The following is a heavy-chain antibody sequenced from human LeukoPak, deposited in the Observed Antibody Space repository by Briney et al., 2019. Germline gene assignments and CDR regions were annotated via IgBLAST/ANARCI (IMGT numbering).Heavy chain of an antibody. D-gene: IGHD2-15*01. J-gene: IGHJ6*02. CDR1: GGSISSYY. CDR2: IYYSGST. Sequence: PSETLSLTCTVSGGSISSYYWSWIRQPPGKGLEWIGYIYYSGSTNYNPSLKSRVTISVETSKNQFSLKLSSVTAADTAVYYCARVFGKVAAPYYYYYGMDVWGQGTTVTVSS. CDR3: ARVFGKVAAPYYYYYGMDV. V-gene: IGHV4-59*01.